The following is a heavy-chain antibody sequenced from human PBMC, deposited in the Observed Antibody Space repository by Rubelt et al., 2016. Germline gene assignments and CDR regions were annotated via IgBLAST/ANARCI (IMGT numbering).Heavy chain of an antibody. J-gene: IGHJ5*02. Sequence: QVQLQESGPGLVKPSETLSLTCTVSGYSISSGYYWGWIRQPPGKGLEWIGSIYHSGSTYYNPSLKSGVTISVDTSKNQFSRKLSSVTAADTAVYYCARDRIKYNWNYVGWFDPWGQGTLVTVSS. D-gene: IGHD1-7*01. CDR1: GYSISSGYY. CDR2: IYHSGST. V-gene: IGHV4-38-2*02. CDR3: ARDRIKYNWNYVGWFDP.